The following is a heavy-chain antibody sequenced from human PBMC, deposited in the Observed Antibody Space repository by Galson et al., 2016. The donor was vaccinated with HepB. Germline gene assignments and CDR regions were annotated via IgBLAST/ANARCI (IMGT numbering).Heavy chain of an antibody. J-gene: IGHJ4*02. CDR2: IRSQGYGGTT. V-gene: IGHV3-49*03. CDR3: ARPVCGGDCFIPAYYFDY. CDR1: GFSFGDYG. Sequence: SLRLSCAASGFSFGDYGMSWFRQAPGKGLEWVGFIRSQGYGGTTEYAATVKGRFTISRDDSKSIASLQMNSLKTEDTAVYYCARPVCGGDCFIPAYYFDYWGQGTLVTVSS. D-gene: IGHD2-21*02.